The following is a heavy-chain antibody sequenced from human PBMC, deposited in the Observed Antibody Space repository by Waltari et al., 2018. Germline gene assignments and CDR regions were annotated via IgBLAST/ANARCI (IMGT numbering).Heavy chain of an antibody. CDR3: TRADGMTDLDY. V-gene: IGHV3-49*04. CDR2: IRSKTYGGAP. Sequence: EVQLAESGGGLVQPGRSLRLSCTASGFNCGAYAMTWVRQVPGKGLGWVGFIRSKTYGGAPEYAASVKGRFTISRDDSKSVAYLQMNSLRTEDTALYYCTRADGMTDLDYWGQGALVTVSS. J-gene: IGHJ4*02. CDR1: GFNCGAYA.